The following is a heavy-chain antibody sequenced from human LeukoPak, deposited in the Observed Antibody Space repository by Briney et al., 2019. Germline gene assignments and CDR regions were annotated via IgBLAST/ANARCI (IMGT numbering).Heavy chain of an antibody. Sequence: GGSLRLSCAASGFTFSSYGMHWVRQAPGKGLEWVAVIWNDGSNKYYADSVRGRFTISRDNSKNTLYLQMNSLRAEDTAVYYCAREGDSSGYYPLEYWGQGTLVTVSS. D-gene: IGHD3-22*01. J-gene: IGHJ4*02. CDR2: IWNDGSNK. V-gene: IGHV3-33*01. CDR3: AREGDSSGYYPLEY. CDR1: GFTFSSYG.